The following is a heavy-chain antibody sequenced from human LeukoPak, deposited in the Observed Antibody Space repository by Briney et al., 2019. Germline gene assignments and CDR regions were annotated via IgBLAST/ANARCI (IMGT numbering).Heavy chain of an antibody. J-gene: IGHJ3*02. CDR1: GFTFSSFA. V-gene: IGHV3-23*01. CDR2: ISASGGST. D-gene: IGHD3-22*01. CDR3: AKGFYDNSASGVFDI. Sequence: GGSLRLSCAASGFTFSSFATSWVRQAPGKGLEWLSAISASGGSTYYADSVKGRFTISRDNSKNTLYLQMNSLRAEDTAVYYCAKGFYDNSASGVFDIWGQGTMVTVSS.